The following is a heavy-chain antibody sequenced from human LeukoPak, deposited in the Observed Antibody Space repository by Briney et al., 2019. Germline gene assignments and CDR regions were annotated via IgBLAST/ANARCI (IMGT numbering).Heavy chain of an antibody. CDR2: INHSGST. V-gene: IGHV4-34*01. CDR3: ARRGYSYKVDY. CDR1: GGSFSGYY. D-gene: IGHD5-18*01. J-gene: IGHJ4*02. Sequence: SETLSLTCAVYGGSFSGYYWSWIRQPPGKGLEWIGEINHSGSTNYNPSLKSRVTISVDTSKNQFSLKLSSVTAADTAVYYCARRGYSYKVDYWGQGTLVTVPS.